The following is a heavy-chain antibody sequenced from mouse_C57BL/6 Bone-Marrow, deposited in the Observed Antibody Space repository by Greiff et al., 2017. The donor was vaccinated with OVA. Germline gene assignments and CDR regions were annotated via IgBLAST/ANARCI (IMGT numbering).Heavy chain of an antibody. V-gene: IGHV1-81*01. J-gene: IGHJ2*01. Sequence: VQLQESGAELARPGASVKLSCKASGYTFTSYGISWVKQRTGQGLEWIGEIYPRSGNTYYNEKFKGKATLTADKSSSTAYMELRSLTSEDSAVYFCAGYYYGSSYVKYFDYWGQGTTLTVSS. CDR2: IYPRSGNT. CDR1: GYTFTSYG. CDR3: AGYYYGSSYVKYFDY. D-gene: IGHD1-1*01.